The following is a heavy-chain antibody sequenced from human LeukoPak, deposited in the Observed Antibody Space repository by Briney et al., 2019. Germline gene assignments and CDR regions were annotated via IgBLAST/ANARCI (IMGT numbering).Heavy chain of an antibody. CDR3: VRNGQSGFSSDP. J-gene: IGHJ5*02. V-gene: IGHV4-34*01. D-gene: IGHD3-3*01. Sequence: EPSETLSLTCAVYGRSFVGGYWSWIRQPPGKGLEWIGEGDQTGGTKYNPSLKGRVTISADSSKNQFSLKLYSVTAADTAVYYCVRNGQSGFSSDPWGQGTLVTVSS. CDR1: GRSFVGGY. CDR2: GDQTGGT.